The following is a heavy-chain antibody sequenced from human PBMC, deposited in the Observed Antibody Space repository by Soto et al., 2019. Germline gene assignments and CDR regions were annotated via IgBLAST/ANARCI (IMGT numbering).Heavy chain of an antibody. J-gene: IGHJ4*02. CDR1: GGYIISYY. CDR2: IYYSGRT. D-gene: IGHD2-15*01. Sequence: SETLCLTCTVAGGYIISYYWSWIRKPPGKGLEWIGYIYYSGRTNYNPSLKSRVTISVDTSKNQFSLRLTSVTAADTAVYYCARLKEYCSGGSCWYFDYWGQGTLVTVSS. CDR3: ARLKEYCSGGSCWYFDY. V-gene: IGHV4-59*08.